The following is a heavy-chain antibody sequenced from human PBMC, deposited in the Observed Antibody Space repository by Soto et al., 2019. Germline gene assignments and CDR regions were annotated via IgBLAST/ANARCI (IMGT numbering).Heavy chain of an antibody. CDR1: GGSFSGYQ. Sequence: QVQLQQWGAGLLKPSETLSLTCAVYGGSFSGYQWSWIRQTPGKGLEWIGEINDSGNINYNPSLKSRGTILLDTPKKQISLKLRSVTAADSAVYYCARGLILWFGELSRRGGYYYYMDVWGKGTTVTVSS. J-gene: IGHJ6*03. CDR2: INDSGNI. CDR3: ARGLILWFGELSRRGGYYYYMDV. D-gene: IGHD3-10*01. V-gene: IGHV4-34*01.